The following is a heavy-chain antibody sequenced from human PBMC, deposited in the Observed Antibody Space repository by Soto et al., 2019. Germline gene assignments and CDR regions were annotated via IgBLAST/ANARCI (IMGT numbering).Heavy chain of an antibody. Sequence: GGSLRLSCAASGFTFSSYGMSWVRQAPGKGLEWVSGIGAGGDITFYADSVKGRFGISRDNSKNTVYLQVNSLRAEDTAVYFCAKDDFTDRGEDYFDHWGPGTLVTVSS. CDR1: GFTFSSYG. V-gene: IGHV3-23*01. CDR3: AKDDFTDRGEDYFDH. D-gene: IGHD2-21*01. J-gene: IGHJ4*02. CDR2: IGAGGDIT.